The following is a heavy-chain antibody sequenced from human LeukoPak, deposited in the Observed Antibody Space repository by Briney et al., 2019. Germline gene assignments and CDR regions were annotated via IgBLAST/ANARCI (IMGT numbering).Heavy chain of an antibody. CDR3: AREGIYDSSGYYPNWFDP. CDR2: ISSSSSYI. J-gene: IGHJ5*02. CDR1: GFTFSSYS. V-gene: IGHV3-21*01. Sequence: GGSLRLSCAASGFTFSSYSMNWVRQAPGKGREWVSSISSSSSYIYYADSVKGRFTISRDNAKNSLYLQMNSLRAEDTAVYYCAREGIYDSSGYYPNWFDPWGQGTLVTVSS. D-gene: IGHD3-22*01.